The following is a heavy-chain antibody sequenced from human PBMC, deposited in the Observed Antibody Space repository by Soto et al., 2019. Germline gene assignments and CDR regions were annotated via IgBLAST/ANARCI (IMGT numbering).Heavy chain of an antibody. Sequence: QTGGSLRLSCAASGFTFSSYEMNWVRQAPGKGLEWGSYISSSGSTIYYADSVKGRFTISRDNAKNSLYLQMNSLRAEDTAVYYCAREHYCVNNWFDPWGQGTLVTVSS. CDR2: ISSSGSTI. CDR1: GFTFSSYE. V-gene: IGHV3-48*03. CDR3: AREHYCVNNWFDP. J-gene: IGHJ5*02. D-gene: IGHD3-10*02.